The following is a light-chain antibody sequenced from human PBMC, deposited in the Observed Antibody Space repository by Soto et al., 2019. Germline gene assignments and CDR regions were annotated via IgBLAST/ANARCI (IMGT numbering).Light chain of an antibody. CDR1: KVGRKS. CDR3: QVWDGSTHHLV. V-gene: IGLV3-21*04. J-gene: IGLJ3*02. Sequence: SSELTQPPSVSVAPGRTAIITCGGSKVGRKSVHWYQQKPGQAPVLVIYYDVDRPSRIPERFSGSNSGDTATLTIASVEAGDEADYYCQVWDGSTHHLVFGGGTKLTVL. CDR2: YDV.